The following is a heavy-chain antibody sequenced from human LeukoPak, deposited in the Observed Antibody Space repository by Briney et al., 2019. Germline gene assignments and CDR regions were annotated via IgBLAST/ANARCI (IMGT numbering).Heavy chain of an antibody. CDR1: GYSFTSYW. Sequence: KPGESLKISCKGSGYSFTSYWIGWVRQMPGKGLEWMGIIYPGDSDTRYSPSFQGQVTISADKSISTAYLQWSSLKASDTAMYYCARLHHYCGGDCYQVGYYYMDVWGKGTTVTVSS. CDR2: IYPGDSDT. J-gene: IGHJ6*03. V-gene: IGHV5-51*01. CDR3: ARLHHYCGGDCYQVGYYYMDV. D-gene: IGHD2-21*02.